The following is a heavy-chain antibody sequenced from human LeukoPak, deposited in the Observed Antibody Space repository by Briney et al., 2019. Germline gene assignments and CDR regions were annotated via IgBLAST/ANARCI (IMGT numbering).Heavy chain of an antibody. CDR2: IKQDGSEK. Sequence: GGSLRLSCAASGFTYSSYWMSWVRQAPGKGLEWVANIKQDGSEKYYVDSVKGRFTISRDNAKNSLYLQMNSLRAEDTAVYYCARVSSYGSGSYGDYWGQGTLVTVSS. CDR3: ARVSSYGSGSYGDY. V-gene: IGHV3-7*01. CDR1: GFTYSSYW. D-gene: IGHD3-10*01. J-gene: IGHJ4*02.